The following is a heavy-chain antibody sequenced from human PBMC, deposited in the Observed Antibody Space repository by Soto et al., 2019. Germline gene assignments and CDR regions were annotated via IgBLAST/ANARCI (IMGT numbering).Heavy chain of an antibody. CDR1: GGSISSYY. V-gene: IGHV4-59*01. D-gene: IGHD3-16*01. Sequence: PSETLSLTCTVSGGSISSYYWSWIRQPPGKGLEWIGYIYYSGSTNYNPSLKSRVTISINTSKNQFSLKLTSVTAADTAVYYCARWRFEGYNWFDPWGQGTLGTVSS. CDR3: ARWRFEGYNWFDP. CDR2: IYYSGST. J-gene: IGHJ5*02.